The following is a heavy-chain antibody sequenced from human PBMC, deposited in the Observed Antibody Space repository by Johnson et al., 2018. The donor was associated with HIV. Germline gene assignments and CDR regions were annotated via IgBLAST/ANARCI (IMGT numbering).Heavy chain of an antibody. D-gene: IGHD1-26*01. CDR2: IYSGGST. V-gene: IGHV3-66*01. Sequence: VQLVESGGGLVQPGGSLRLSCAASGFTVSNKYMSWVRQAPGKGPEWVSVIYSGGSTYYADSVKGRFTISRDNSKNTLYLQMKRLRVEDTAVYYCARDDLDNSGHLMAFDMWGQGTMVTVSS. CDR3: ARDDLDNSGHLMAFDM. J-gene: IGHJ3*02. CDR1: GFTVSNKY.